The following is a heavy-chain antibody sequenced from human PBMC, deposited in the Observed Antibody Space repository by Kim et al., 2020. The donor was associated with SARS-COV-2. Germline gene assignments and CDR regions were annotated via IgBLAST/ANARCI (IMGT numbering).Heavy chain of an antibody. J-gene: IGHJ6*02. D-gene: IGHD2-2*01. CDR3: ARSLYCSSTSCFYGMDV. CDR1: GFTFSTYE. V-gene: IGHV3-48*03. Sequence: GGSLRLSCAASGFTFSTYEMNWVRQAPGKGLEWISYISTSGSTIYYADSVKGRFTISRDNAKSSLSLQMNSLRAEDTAVYYCARSLYCSSTSCFYGMDVWGQETRVTVSS. CDR2: ISTSGSTI.